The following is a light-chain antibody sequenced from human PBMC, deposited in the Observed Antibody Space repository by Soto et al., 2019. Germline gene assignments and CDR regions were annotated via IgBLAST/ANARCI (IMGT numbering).Light chain of an antibody. CDR2: DAS. CDR3: QPVNVYPST. V-gene: IGKV1-9*01. J-gene: IGKJ4*01. Sequence: IQLTQSPSSLSASLGDRDTITCRASQGISSYLGWYQQKPGKDPNILIYDASTLHSGVPSRFSGGGSGTDFNLTISRLQTEELATYYCQPVNVYPSTVGGGTQMDIK. CDR1: QGISSY.